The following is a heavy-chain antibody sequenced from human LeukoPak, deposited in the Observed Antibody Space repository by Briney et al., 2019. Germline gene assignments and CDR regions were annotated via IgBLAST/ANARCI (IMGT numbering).Heavy chain of an antibody. CDR2: MIPILGIA. CDR1: GGTFSSYT. V-gene: IGHV1-69*04. CDR3: AREKDFGVVISPRYYYYYMDV. Sequence: SVKVSCXASGGTFSSYTISWVRQAPGQGLEWMGRMIPILGIANYAQKFQGRVTITADKSTSTAYMELSSLRSEDTAVYYCAREKDFGVVISPRYYYYYMDVWGKGTTVTVSS. J-gene: IGHJ6*03. D-gene: IGHD3-3*01.